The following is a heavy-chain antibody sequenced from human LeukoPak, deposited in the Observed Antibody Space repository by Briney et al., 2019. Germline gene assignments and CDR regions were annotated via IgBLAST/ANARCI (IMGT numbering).Heavy chain of an antibody. CDR1: GGTFSSYA. V-gene: IGHV1-69*04. D-gene: IGHD2-21*02. CDR3: AREVVVTASTHYYGMDV. CDR2: IIPILGIA. Sequence: SVKVSCKASGGTFSSYAISWVRQAPGQGLEWMGRIIPILGIANYAQKFQGRVTITADKSTSTAYMELSSLRSEDTAVYYCAREVVVTASTHYYGMDVWGQGTTVTVSS. J-gene: IGHJ6*02.